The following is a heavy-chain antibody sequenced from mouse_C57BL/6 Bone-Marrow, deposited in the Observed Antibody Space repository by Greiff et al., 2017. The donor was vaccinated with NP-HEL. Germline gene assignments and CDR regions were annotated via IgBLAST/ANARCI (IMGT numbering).Heavy chain of an antibody. J-gene: IGHJ3*01. V-gene: IGHV1-53*01. CDR1: GYTFTSYW. D-gene: IGHD2-4*01. CDR2: INPSNGGT. CDR3: AFYYDYDVDAY. Sequence: QVHVKQSGTELVKPGASGYTFTSYWMHWVKQRPGQGLEWIGNINPSNGGTNYNEKFKSKATLTVDKSSSTAYMQLSSLTSEDSAVYYCAFYYDYDVDAYWGQGTLVTVSA.